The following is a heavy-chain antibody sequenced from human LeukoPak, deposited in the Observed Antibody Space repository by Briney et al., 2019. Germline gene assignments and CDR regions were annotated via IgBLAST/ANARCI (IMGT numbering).Heavy chain of an antibody. V-gene: IGHV1-46*01. Sequence: ASVKVSCKASGYXFTSYYIHWVRQAPGQGLEWMGIINPGGGSTSYAEKFQGRVTMTRDTSTSTVHMELSSLRSEDTAVYYCARVDCSGGSCSGAYFDCWGQGTLVTVSS. CDR3: ARVDCSGGSCSGAYFDC. D-gene: IGHD2-15*01. CDR2: INPGGGST. J-gene: IGHJ4*02. CDR1: GYXFTSYY.